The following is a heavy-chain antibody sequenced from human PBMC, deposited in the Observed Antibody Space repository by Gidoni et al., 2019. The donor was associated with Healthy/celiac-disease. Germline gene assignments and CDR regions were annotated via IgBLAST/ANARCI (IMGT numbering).Heavy chain of an antibody. CDR1: GFPFSSYW. D-gene: IGHD3-3*01. CDR3: ARDLYYDFWSGYYPYYYYGMDV. Sequence: EVQLVESGGGLVQPGGSLRLSCAASGFPFSSYWMSWVRQGPGKGLEWVANIKQDGSEKYYVDSVKGRFTISRDNAKNSLYLQMNSLRSEDTAVYYCARDLYYDFWSGYYPYYYYGMDVWGKGTTVTVSS. J-gene: IGHJ6*04. V-gene: IGHV3-7*05. CDR2: IKQDGSEK.